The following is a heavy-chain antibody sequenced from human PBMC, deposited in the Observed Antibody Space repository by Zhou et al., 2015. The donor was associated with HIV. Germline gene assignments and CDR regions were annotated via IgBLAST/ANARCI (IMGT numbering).Heavy chain of an antibody. CDR1: GGTFSSYT. CDR3: ARELLLRTGTTGGGAFDI. J-gene: IGHJ3*02. Sequence: QVQLVQSGAEVKKPGSSVKVSCKASGGTFSSYTISWVRQAPGQGLEWMGRIIPILGIANYAQKFQGRVTITADKSTSTAYMELSSLRSEDTAVYYCARELLLRTGTTGGGAFDIWGQGTMVTVSS. CDR2: IIPILGIA. V-gene: IGHV1-69*08. D-gene: IGHD1-1*01.